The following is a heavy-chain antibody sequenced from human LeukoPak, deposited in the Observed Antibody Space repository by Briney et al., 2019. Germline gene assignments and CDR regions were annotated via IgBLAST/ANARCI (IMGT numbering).Heavy chain of an antibody. CDR1: GFPFSRHW. Sequence: GGSLRLSCAASGFPFSRHWMSWVRQAPGKGLQWVANIKEDESENYYVDSVKGRFTISRDNAKNSLYLQMNSLRAEDTAVYYCAAESSSSWEGHWGQGTLVTVSS. D-gene: IGHD6-6*01. CDR2: IKEDESEN. J-gene: IGHJ4*02. CDR3: AAESSSSWEGH. V-gene: IGHV3-7*01.